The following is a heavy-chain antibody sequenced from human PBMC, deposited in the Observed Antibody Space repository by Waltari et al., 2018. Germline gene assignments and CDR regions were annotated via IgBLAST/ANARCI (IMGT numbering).Heavy chain of an antibody. Sequence: QVHLVESGGGVVQPGRSLRLSGSACGFTFSSTSMQRIRRAPGKGLEWVAVISNDGSNKNYAVSVEGRFTISRDNSKNTLNLQMDGLRAEDTAVYYCARDNPYSSSWLLFFDTFDVWGQGTMVTVSS. J-gene: IGHJ3*01. CDR3: ARDNPYSSSWLLFFDTFDV. V-gene: IGHV3-30-3*01. D-gene: IGHD6-13*01. CDR1: GFTFSSTS. CDR2: ISNDGSNK.